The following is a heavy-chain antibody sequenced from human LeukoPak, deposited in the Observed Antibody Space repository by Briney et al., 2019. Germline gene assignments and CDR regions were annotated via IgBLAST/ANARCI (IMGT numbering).Heavy chain of an antibody. V-gene: IGHV3-30*03. CDR2: ISYDGSNK. CDR1: GFTFSSYG. Sequence: GGSLRLSCAASGFTFSSYGMHWVRQAPGKGLEWVAVISYDGSNKYYADSVKGRFTISRDNSKNTLYLQMNSLRAEDTAVYYCVRSGYPGGFDYWGQGTLVTVSS. J-gene: IGHJ4*02. D-gene: IGHD3-22*01. CDR3: VRSGYPGGFDY.